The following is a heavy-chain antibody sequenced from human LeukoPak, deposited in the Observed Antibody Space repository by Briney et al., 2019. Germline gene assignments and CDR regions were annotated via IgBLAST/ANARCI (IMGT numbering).Heavy chain of an antibody. J-gene: IGHJ5*02. CDR1: GGTFSSYA. Sequence: SVKVSCKASGGTFSSYAISWVRQAPGQGLEWMGRIIPILGIANYAQKFQGRVTITADKSTSTAYMELSSLRSDDTAVYYCARDRAYDSSGYYGLNWFDPWGQGTLVTVSS. CDR2: IIPILGIA. CDR3: ARDRAYDSSGYYGLNWFDP. D-gene: IGHD3-22*01. V-gene: IGHV1-69*04.